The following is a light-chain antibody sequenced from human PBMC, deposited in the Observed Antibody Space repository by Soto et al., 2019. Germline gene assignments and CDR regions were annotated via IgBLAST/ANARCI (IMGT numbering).Light chain of an antibody. CDR2: DDT. V-gene: IGLV1-40*01. Sequence: QAVLTQPPSVSGAPGQRVTISCTGTSSNIGTGYDVHWYRQFPGTAPKLLIYDDTNRPSGVPDRFSGSKSGASASLAITGLQAEDEADYYCTSHAGNYNFPYVFGTGTKVTVL. CDR1: SSNIGTGYD. CDR3: TSHAGNYNFPYV. J-gene: IGLJ1*01.